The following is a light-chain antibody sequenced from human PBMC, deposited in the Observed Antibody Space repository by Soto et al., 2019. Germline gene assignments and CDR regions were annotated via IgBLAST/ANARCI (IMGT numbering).Light chain of an antibody. CDR3: QQYNSLAT. V-gene: IGKV1-5*03. CDR1: QSISSW. CDR2: KAS. Sequence: DIQMTQSPSTLSASVGDRVTITCRASQSISSWLAWYQQKPGKAPKLLIYKASSLESGVPSRFSGSGSGTEFTLTISSLQPDDFATYYCQQYNSLATFGQGTKVDI. J-gene: IGKJ1*01.